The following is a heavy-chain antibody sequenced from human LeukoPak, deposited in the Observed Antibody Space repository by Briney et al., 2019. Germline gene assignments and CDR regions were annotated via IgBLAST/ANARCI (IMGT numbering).Heavy chain of an antibody. J-gene: IGHJ4*02. V-gene: IGHV3-48*02. CDR2: ISSSSSTI. Sequence: GGSLRLSCAASGFTFSSYSMTWVRQAPGKGLEWVSYISSSSSTIYYADSVKGRFTISRDNAKNSLYLQMNSLRDEDTAVYYCARDQCTGGVCYYYFDYWGQGTLVTVSS. D-gene: IGHD2-8*02. CDR3: ARDQCTGGVCYYYFDY. CDR1: GFTFSSYS.